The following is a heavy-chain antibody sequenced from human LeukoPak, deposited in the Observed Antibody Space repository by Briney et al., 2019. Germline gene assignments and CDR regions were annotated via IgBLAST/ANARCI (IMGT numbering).Heavy chain of an antibody. Sequence: PGGSLRLSCAASGFTFSSYSMNWVRQAPGKGLEWVSSISSSSSYIYYADSVKGRFTISRDNAKNSLYLQMNSLRVEDTAVYHCARWRRDHSEFDFWGQGTLVTVSS. J-gene: IGHJ4*02. CDR3: ARWRRDHSEFDF. CDR1: GFTFSSYS. D-gene: IGHD1-14*01. V-gene: IGHV3-21*01. CDR2: ISSSSSYI.